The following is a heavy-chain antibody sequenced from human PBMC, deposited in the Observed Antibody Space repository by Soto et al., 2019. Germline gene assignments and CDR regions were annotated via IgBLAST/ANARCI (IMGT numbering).Heavy chain of an antibody. CDR3: ARGRFRRTWFDP. CDR1: GYTFTNYD. V-gene: IGHV1-8*01. Sequence: QVQLVQSGAEVKKPGASVKVSCKASGYTFTNYDIHWVRQATGQGLEWMGWMNPDSGNTGQSTQFQGRVTMTRDTSISTAYREMSSLRSEDTAVYYCARGRFRRTWFDPWGQGTLVTVSS. D-gene: IGHD3-16*01. CDR2: MNPDSGNT. J-gene: IGHJ5*02.